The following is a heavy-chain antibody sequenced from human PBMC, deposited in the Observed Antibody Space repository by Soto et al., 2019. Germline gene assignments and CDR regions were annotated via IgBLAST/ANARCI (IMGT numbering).Heavy chain of an antibody. Sequence: SLRLSCAASGFTFSSHSMNWVRQAPGKGLEWVSSISSSSSYIYYADSVKGRFTISRDNAKNSLYLQMNSLRAEDTAVYYCARANSSSSYAWRASDIWAQGTMVTVSS. CDR1: GFTFSSHS. J-gene: IGHJ3*02. CDR2: ISSSSSYI. V-gene: IGHV3-21*01. D-gene: IGHD6-13*01. CDR3: ARANSSSSYAWRASDI.